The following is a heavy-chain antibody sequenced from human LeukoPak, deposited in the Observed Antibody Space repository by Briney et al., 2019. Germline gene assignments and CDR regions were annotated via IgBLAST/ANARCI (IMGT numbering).Heavy chain of an antibody. Sequence: GRSLRLSCAASGFTFSDYGMYWVRQAPGKGLDWVAITWNDGSKKYYADSVKGRFTISRDNSQNTLYLQMNSLRAEDTAVYYCARDSYYDSSGGDYWGQGTLVTVSS. CDR3: ARDSYYDSSGGDY. CDR1: GFTFSDYG. V-gene: IGHV3-33*01. D-gene: IGHD3-22*01. J-gene: IGHJ4*02. CDR2: TWNDGSKK.